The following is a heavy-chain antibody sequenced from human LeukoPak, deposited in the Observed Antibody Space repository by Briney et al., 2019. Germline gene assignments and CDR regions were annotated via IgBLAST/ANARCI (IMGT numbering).Heavy chain of an antibody. D-gene: IGHD3-3*01. V-gene: IGHV1-18*01. Sequence: GASVKVSCKASSYTFTSYGISWVRQAPGQGLEWMGWISAHNGNRKYVEKIQGRVTMTTDTSTSTAYMELRSLRSDDTAVYYCARDTSYDFWSDPTELFDIWGQGTMVTVST. J-gene: IGHJ3*02. CDR3: ARDTSYDFWSDPTELFDI. CDR1: SYTFTSYG. CDR2: ISAHNGNR.